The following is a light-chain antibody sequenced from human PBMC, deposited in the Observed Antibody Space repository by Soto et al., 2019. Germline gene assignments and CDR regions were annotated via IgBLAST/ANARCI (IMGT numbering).Light chain of an antibody. V-gene: IGLV2-14*01. J-gene: IGLJ1*01. CDR2: QVS. CDR1: SSDVGAYNY. Sequence: QSVLTQPASVSGSPGQSITISCTGTSSDVGAYNYVSWYQQHPGKDPKLMIYQVSNRPSGISNSFSGSKSGNTASLTISGLQAEDEAAYYCSSYTMISTYVCRSGTTVIVL. CDR3: SSYTMISTYV.